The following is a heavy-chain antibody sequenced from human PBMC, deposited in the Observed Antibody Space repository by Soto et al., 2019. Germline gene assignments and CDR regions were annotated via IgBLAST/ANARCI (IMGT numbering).Heavy chain of an antibody. D-gene: IGHD5-18*01. CDR3: ARLMDTAMVRSVDY. Sequence: QVQLQESGPGLVKPSGTLSLTCAVSGGSISSSNWWSWVRQPPGKGLEWIGEIYHSGSTNYNPSPKRRVTVSVGKSKNQFFLKLSSVAGADTGGYYCARLMDTAMVRSVDYWGQGTLVTVSS. CDR1: GGSISSSNW. V-gene: IGHV4-4*02. CDR2: IYHSGST. J-gene: IGHJ4*02.